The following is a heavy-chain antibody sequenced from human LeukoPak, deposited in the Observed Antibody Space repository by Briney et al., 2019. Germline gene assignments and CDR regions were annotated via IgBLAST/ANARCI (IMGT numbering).Heavy chain of an antibody. V-gene: IGHV3-21*01. D-gene: IGHD3-10*01. CDR1: GFTFSSYS. CDR3: ARDLAGVLRFDP. Sequence: GGSLRLSCAASGFTFSSYSMNWVRQAPGKGLEWVSSISSSSSYIYYADSVKGRFTISRDNAKNSLYLQMNSLRAEDTAVYYCARDLAGVLRFDPWGQGTLVTVSS. J-gene: IGHJ5*02. CDR2: ISSSSSYI.